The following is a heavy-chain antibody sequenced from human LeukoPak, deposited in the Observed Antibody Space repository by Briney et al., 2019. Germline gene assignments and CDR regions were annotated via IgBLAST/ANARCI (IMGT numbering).Heavy chain of an antibody. CDR2: TYTGGNS. V-gene: IGHV3-53*01. CDR1: GFTVSSIH. Sequence: GGSLRLSCAASGFTVSSIHMVWVRQAPGKGLEWVSVTYTGGNSYYADSVKGRFIISRDISKNTLYLQMDSLRAEDTAVYYCAKDDYYDSSGPQIGTLWGQGTLVTVSS. D-gene: IGHD3-22*01. J-gene: IGHJ4*02. CDR3: AKDDYYDSSGPQIGTL.